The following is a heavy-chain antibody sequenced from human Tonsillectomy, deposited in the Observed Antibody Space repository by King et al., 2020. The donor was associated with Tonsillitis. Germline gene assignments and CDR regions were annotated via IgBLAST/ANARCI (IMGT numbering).Heavy chain of an antibody. J-gene: IGHJ3*01. CDR3: ARAAKWTPVGHINKEAVDAFDV. Sequence: QLVQSGAEVKKPGASVRVSCKTSGYTFTDFSIHWVRQAPGQGLEWMAWINPRSGETNFPQKFQGRVTVTTDTSINTVYMEVNGMRSDDTAFYFCARAAKWTPVGHINKEAVDAFDVWGQGTVVTASS. CDR1: GYTFTDFS. D-gene: IGHD2-21*01. CDR2: INPRSGET. V-gene: IGHV1-2*02.